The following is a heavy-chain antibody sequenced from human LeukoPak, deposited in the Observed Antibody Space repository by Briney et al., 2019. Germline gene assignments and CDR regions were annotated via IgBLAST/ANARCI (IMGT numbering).Heavy chain of an antibody. CDR2: IYHSGST. CDR1: GYSISSGYY. D-gene: IGHD5-18*01. J-gene: IGHJ6*03. V-gene: IGHV4-38-2*02. Sequence: PSETLSLTCTVSGYSISSGYYWGWIRQPPGKGLEWIGSIYHSGSTYYNPSLKSRVTISVDTSKNQFSLKLSSVTAADTAVYYCARLCNTAMVTVSYYYMDVWGKGTTVTVSS. CDR3: ARLCNTAMVTVSYYYMDV.